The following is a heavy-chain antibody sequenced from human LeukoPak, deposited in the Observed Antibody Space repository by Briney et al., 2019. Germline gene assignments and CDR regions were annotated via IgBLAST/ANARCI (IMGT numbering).Heavy chain of an antibody. Sequence: PGGSLRLSCAASGFTVSSNYMSWVRQAPGKGLEWVSVIYSGGSTYYADSVKGRFTISRDNSKNTLYLQMNSPRAEDTAVYYCARDIYSYGPGIGYWGQGTLVTVSS. J-gene: IGHJ4*02. D-gene: IGHD5-18*01. V-gene: IGHV3-53*01. CDR1: GFTVSSNY. CDR2: IYSGGST. CDR3: ARDIYSYGPGIGY.